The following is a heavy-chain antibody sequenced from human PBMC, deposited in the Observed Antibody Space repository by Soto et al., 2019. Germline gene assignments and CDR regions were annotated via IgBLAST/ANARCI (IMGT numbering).Heavy chain of an antibody. D-gene: IGHD2-15*01. CDR3: AKDSTYCSGGSCYSADYYYYGMDV. CDR2: ISGSGGST. V-gene: IGHV3-23*01. J-gene: IGHJ6*02. Sequence: GGSLRLSCAASGFTFSSYAMSWVRQAPGKGLEWVSAISGSGGSTYYADSVKGRFTISRDNSKNTLYLQMNSLRAEDTAVYYCAKDSTYCSGGSCYSADYYYYGMDVWGQGTTVTVSS. CDR1: GFTFSSYA.